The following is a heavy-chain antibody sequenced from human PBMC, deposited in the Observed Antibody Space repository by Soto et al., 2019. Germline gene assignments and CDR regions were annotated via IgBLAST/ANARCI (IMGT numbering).Heavy chain of an antibody. CDR2: ISGYDART. Sequence: QVHLVQSGAEVKKPGASVKVSCKTSGYTFTRYGISWVRQAPGQGLEWMGWISGYDARTNFAQKVQDRVTMTTDTSTSTVYMELRSLSSDDTAVYYCAREGDVPYYYYGMDVWGQGTTVTVSS. D-gene: IGHD2-21*02. CDR1: GYTFTRYG. V-gene: IGHV1-18*01. CDR3: AREGDVPYYYYGMDV. J-gene: IGHJ6*02.